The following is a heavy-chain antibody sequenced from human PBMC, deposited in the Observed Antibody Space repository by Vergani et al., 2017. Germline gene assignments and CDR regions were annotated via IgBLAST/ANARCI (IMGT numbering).Heavy chain of an antibody. CDR3: ARVDGIGWFDP. Sequence: EVQLVESGGGLVKPGGSLRLSCAASGFTFSSYSMNWVRQAPGKGLEWVSSISSSSIYIYYADSVKGRFTISRDNAKNSLYRQMNSLRAEATAVYYCARVDGIGWFDPWGQGTLVTVSS. CDR2: ISSSSIYI. D-gene: IGHD1-14*01. J-gene: IGHJ5*02. V-gene: IGHV3-21*01. CDR1: GFTFSSYS.